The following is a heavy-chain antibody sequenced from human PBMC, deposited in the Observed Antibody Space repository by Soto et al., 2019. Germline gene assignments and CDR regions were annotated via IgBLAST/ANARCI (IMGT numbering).Heavy chain of an antibody. CDR3: ARDRLPEYYFDY. CDR1: GFTVSSNY. Sequence: GGSLRLSCAASGFTVSSNYMSWVRQAPGKGLEWVSVIYSGGSTYYADSVKGRFTISRDNSKNTLYLQINSLRAEDTAVYYCARDRLPEYYFDYWGQGTLVTVSS. J-gene: IGHJ4*02. CDR2: IYSGGST. D-gene: IGHD5-18*01. V-gene: IGHV3-53*01.